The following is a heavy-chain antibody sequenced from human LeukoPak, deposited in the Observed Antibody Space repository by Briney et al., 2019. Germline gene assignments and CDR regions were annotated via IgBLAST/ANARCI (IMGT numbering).Heavy chain of an antibody. Sequence: SETLSLTCTASGVSISSYYWSWIRQPPGKGLEYIGYIYYSGSTNYNPSLKSRVTISVDTSKNQFSLKLSSVTAADTAVYYCARGRGRDTAIHYWGQGILVTVSS. CDR2: IYYSGST. CDR3: ARGRGRDTAIHY. CDR1: GVSISSYY. D-gene: IGHD5-18*01. V-gene: IGHV4-59*01. J-gene: IGHJ4*02.